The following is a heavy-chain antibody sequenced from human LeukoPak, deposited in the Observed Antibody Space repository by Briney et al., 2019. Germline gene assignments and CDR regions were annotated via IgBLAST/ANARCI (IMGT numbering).Heavy chain of an antibody. D-gene: IGHD3-10*01. CDR2: ISAYNGNT. J-gene: IGHJ4*02. CDR1: GYTFTSYG. V-gene: IGHV1-18*01. Sequence: ASVKVSCKASGYTFTSYGISWVRQAPGQGLEWMGRISAYNGNTNYAQKFQGRVTMTRNTSISTAYMELSSLRSEDTAVYYCARGSPPTGFDYWGQGTLVTVSS. CDR3: ARGSPPTGFDY.